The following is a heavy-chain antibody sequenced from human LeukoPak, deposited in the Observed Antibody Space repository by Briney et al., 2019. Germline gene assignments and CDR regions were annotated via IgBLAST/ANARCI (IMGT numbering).Heavy chain of an antibody. Sequence: GGFLRLSCAASGFSVSGNYMSWVRQAPGKGLEWVSAIYSGGATYYTDSVKGRFTMSRHTSKNTLDLQMNSLRVEDTAVYYCARWKMEGIVVDVFDIWGQGTRVTVSS. CDR3: ARWKMEGIVVDVFDI. CDR2: IYSGGAT. CDR1: GFSVSGNY. V-gene: IGHV3-53*04. J-gene: IGHJ3*02. D-gene: IGHD3-22*01.